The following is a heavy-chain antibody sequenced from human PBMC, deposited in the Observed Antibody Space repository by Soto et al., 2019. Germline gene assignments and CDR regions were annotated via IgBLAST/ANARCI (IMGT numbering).Heavy chain of an antibody. CDR1: GFTFSSYG. Sequence: QVQLVESGGGVVQPGRSLRLSCAASGFTFSSYGMHWVRQAPGKGLEWVAVILSDGSDTYYADSVKGRFTIAGDNSKNTLYLQMTSLRPEDTAVYYCAKDVFDAYWGQGTLVTVSS. D-gene: IGHD3-16*01. CDR2: ILSDGSDT. CDR3: AKDVFDAY. V-gene: IGHV3-30*18. J-gene: IGHJ4*02.